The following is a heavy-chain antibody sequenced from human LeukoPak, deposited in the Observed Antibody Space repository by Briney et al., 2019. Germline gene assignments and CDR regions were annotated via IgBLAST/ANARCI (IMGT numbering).Heavy chain of an antibody. V-gene: IGHV3-23*01. CDR3: ARDLYSSSPDN. CDR1: GFTFSTYG. Sequence: GGSLRLSCAASGFTFSTYGMTWVRQAPGKGLEWLSLISASGGSTDYADSVKGRFTISRDNSKSTLSLQLNSLRAEDTAIYYCARDLYSSSPDNWGQGTLVTVSS. CDR2: ISASGGST. J-gene: IGHJ4*02. D-gene: IGHD6-6*01.